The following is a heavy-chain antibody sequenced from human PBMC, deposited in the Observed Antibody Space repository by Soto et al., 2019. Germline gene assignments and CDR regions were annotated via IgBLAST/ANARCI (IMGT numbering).Heavy chain of an antibody. CDR1: GGSISSYY. V-gene: IGHV4-59*01. D-gene: IGHD3-3*01. CDR3: ARATFLRFLEWWPGYYYMDV. CDR2: IYYSGST. Sequence: SETLSLTCTVSGGSISSYYWSWIRQPPGKGLEWIGYIYYSGSTNYNPSLKSRVTISVDTSKNQFSLKLSSVTAADTAVYYCARATFLRFLEWWPGYYYMDVWGKGTTVTVSS. J-gene: IGHJ6*03.